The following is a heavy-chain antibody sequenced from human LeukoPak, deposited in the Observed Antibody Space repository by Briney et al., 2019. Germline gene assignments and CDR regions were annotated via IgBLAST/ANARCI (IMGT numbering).Heavy chain of an antibody. CDR3: ARGISYYYDSSGYYPFQH. CDR1: GFTFSSYA. J-gene: IGHJ1*01. V-gene: IGHV3-30-3*01. Sequence: GGSLRLSCAASGFTFSSYAMHWVRQAPGKGLEWVAVISYDGSNKYYADSVKGRFTISRDNSKNALCLQMNSLRAEDTAVYYCARGISYYYDSSGYYPFQHWGQGTLVTVSS. D-gene: IGHD3-22*01. CDR2: ISYDGSNK.